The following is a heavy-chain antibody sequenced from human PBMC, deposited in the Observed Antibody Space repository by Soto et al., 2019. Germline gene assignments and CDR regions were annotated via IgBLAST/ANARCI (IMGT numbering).Heavy chain of an antibody. J-gene: IGHJ4*02. CDR1: GGSISSGGYY. D-gene: IGHD3-3*01. V-gene: IGHV4-31*01. Sequence: QVQLQESGPGLVKPSQTLSLTCTVSGGSISSGGYYWSWIRQHPGKGLEWIGYIYYSGSTYYNPSLKSPVTLPVDTSKNQFSLKLSSVTAADTAVYHCARVPFLGPSGKFDYWGQGTLVTVSS. CDR3: ARVPFLGPSGKFDY. CDR2: IYYSGST.